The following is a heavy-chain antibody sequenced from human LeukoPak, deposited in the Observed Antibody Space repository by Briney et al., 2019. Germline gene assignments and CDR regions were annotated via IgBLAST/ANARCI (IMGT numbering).Heavy chain of an antibody. J-gene: IGHJ3*02. Sequence: ASVKVSCKASGYTFTGYYMHWVRQAPGQGLEWMGWINPNSGGTNYAQKFQGWVTMTRDTSISTAYMELSGLRSDDTAVYYCARDRRYCSGGSCYSDAFDIWGQGTMVTVSS. CDR1: GYTFTGYY. V-gene: IGHV1-2*04. CDR3: ARDRRYCSGGSCYSDAFDI. CDR2: INPNSGGT. D-gene: IGHD2-15*01.